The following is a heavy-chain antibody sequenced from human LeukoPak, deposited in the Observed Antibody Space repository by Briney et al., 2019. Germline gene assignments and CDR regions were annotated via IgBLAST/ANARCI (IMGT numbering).Heavy chain of an antibody. D-gene: IGHD5-12*01. Sequence: PGGSLRLSCAASGFTFSNAWMSWVRQAPGKGLEWVSSISSSSSFIYYADSVKGRFTISRDNAKNSLYLQMNSLRAEDTAVYYCAREYRGAFDIWGQGTMVTVSS. CDR1: GFTFSNAW. CDR3: AREYRGAFDI. CDR2: ISSSSSFI. J-gene: IGHJ3*02. V-gene: IGHV3-21*01.